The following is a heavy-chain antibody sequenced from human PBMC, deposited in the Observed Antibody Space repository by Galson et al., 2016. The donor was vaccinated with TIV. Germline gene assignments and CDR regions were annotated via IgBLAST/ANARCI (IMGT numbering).Heavy chain of an antibody. D-gene: IGHD3-3*01. CDR3: ARDGHGFWSGGANNLDF. CDR2: LLYDPGNE. CDR1: GFIFSAYS. V-gene: IGHV3-30*04. Sequence: SLRLSCAASGFIFSAYSMHWVRQAPGKGLDWVAILLYDPGNEYYAESVKGRFTISRDNSKKTLYLQMNSLRSEDTAVDYCARDGHGFWSGGANNLDFWGRGTLVTVSS. J-gene: IGHJ4*02.